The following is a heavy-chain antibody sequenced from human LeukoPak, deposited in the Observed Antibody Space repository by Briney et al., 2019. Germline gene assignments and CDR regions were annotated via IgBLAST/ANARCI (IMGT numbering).Heavy chain of an antibody. CDR1: GYTFTSYG. D-gene: IGHD6-6*01. J-gene: IGHJ1*01. CDR2: ISAYNGNT. Sequence: ASVKVSCKASGYTFTSYGISWVRQAPGQGLEWMGWISAYNGNTNYAQKLQGRVTMTTDTSTSTAYMELRSLRSDDTAVYYCARRARTSSSSPEYFQHWGQGTLVTVSS. V-gene: IGHV1-18*01. CDR3: ARRARTSSSSPEYFQH.